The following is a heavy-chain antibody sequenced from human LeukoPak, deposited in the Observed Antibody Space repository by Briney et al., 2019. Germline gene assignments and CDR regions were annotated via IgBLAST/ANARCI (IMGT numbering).Heavy chain of an antibody. CDR1: GYTFTNLD. V-gene: IGHV1-8*01. Sequence: ASVRVSCKTSGYTFTNLDINWLRQAPGQGLEWMGWMSPNSGDTGYAQKFQGRVSMTRDTSISTAYMELSSLRSEDTAVYYCASNPPNTGDFYYWGLGSLVTVSS. D-gene: IGHD1-1*01. CDR3: ASNPPNTGDFYY. J-gene: IGHJ4*02. CDR2: MSPNSGDT.